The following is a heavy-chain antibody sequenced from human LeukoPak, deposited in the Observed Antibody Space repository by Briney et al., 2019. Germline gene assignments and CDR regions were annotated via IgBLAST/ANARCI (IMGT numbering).Heavy chain of an antibody. CDR3: ARVPSYGYLNWFDP. CDR2: IYYSGST. D-gene: IGHD5-18*01. CDR1: GGSISSSSYY. V-gene: IGHV4-39*07. Sequence: ETLSLTCTVSGGSISSSSYYWGWIRQPPGKGLEGIGSIYYSGSTYYNPSLKSRVTISVDTSKNQFSLKLSSVTAADTAVYYCARVPSYGYLNWFDPWGQGTLVTVSS. J-gene: IGHJ5*02.